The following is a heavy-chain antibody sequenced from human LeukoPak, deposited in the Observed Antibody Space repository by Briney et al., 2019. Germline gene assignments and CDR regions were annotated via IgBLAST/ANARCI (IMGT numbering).Heavy chain of an antibody. V-gene: IGHV1-69*06. Sequence: SVKVSCKASGGTFSSYAISWVRQAPGQGLEWIGGIIPIFGTANYAQKFQGRVTITADKSTSTAYMELSSLRSEDTAVYYCARDDSSQALDYWGQGTLVTVSS. CDR1: GGTFSSYA. J-gene: IGHJ4*02. D-gene: IGHD6-19*01. CDR2: IIPIFGTA. CDR3: ARDDSSQALDY.